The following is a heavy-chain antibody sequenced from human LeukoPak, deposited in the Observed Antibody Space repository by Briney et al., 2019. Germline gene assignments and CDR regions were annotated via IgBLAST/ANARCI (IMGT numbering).Heavy chain of an antibody. CDR3: ARVYCSGGTCSFDY. D-gene: IGHD2-15*01. J-gene: IGHJ4*02. Sequence: SETLSLTCTVSGDSITTTSHYWGWIRQPPGKGLEWIGSIYYSGSTYYNPSLKSRATISVDTSKHQFSLRLSSVTAADTAVYYCARVYCSGGTCSFDYWGQGTLVTVSS. CDR2: IYYSGST. V-gene: IGHV4-39*01. CDR1: GDSITTTSHY.